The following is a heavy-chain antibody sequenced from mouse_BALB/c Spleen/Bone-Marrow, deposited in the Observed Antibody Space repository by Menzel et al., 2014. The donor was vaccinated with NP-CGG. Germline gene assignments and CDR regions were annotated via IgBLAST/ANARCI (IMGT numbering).Heavy chain of an antibody. Sequence: EVMLVESGGDLVKPGGSLKLSCAASGFTFSTYIMSWVRQTPEKRLEWVATISSGGRYIFYPDSVKGRFTLSRDNAKNTLYLQTSSLRSDDTAMYYCTREEDYDGNYKFAYWGQGTLVTVSA. V-gene: IGHV5-6-4*01. D-gene: IGHD2-3*01. CDR3: TREEDYDGNYKFAY. CDR2: ISSGGRYI. J-gene: IGHJ3*01. CDR1: GFTFSTYI.